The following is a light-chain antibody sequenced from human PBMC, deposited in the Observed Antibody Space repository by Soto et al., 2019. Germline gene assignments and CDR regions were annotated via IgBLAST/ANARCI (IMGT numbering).Light chain of an antibody. J-gene: IGLJ1*01. Sequence: QSVRTQPPSVSGAPVQRVTISCIGATSDVHWYQHLPGTAPKLLIYGNNNRPSGVPDRFSGSKSGTSASLAITGLQAEDEADYYCQSFDSSLSALYVFGTGTKPPS. CDR1: GATSD. CDR2: GNN. CDR3: QSFDSSLSALYV. V-gene: IGLV1-40*01.